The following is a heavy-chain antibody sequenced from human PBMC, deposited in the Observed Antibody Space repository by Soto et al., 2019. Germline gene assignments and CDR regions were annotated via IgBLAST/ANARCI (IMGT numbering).Heavy chain of an antibody. V-gene: IGHV3-23*01. CDR1: GFIFSDYA. D-gene: IGHD1-1*01. CDR3: AKAWTHFDY. CDR2: IRGSNENT. J-gene: IGHJ4*02. Sequence: VQLLESGGNLVQPGGSLRLSCAASGFIFSDYAMSWVRQAPGKGLEWVSLIRGSNENTYYADSVKGRFTLSRDNSRNTLYLQMNSLRAENTAIYYCAKAWTHFDYWGQGTLVTVSS.